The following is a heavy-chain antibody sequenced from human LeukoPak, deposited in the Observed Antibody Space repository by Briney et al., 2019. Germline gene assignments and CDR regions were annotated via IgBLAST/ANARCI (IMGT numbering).Heavy chain of an antibody. V-gene: IGHV3-48*03. CDR3: AKDFPHYYESSHGMDA. CDR1: GFSFGGYE. Sequence: PGGSLRLSCAASGFSFGGYEMNWVRQAPGKGLKWVSYISTTGSTVYYADSVEGRFTISRDNAKNLLYLQMNSLRAEDAAVYYCAKDFPHYYESSHGMDAWGQGTTVTVSS. CDR2: ISTTGSTV. J-gene: IGHJ6*02. D-gene: IGHD3-22*01.